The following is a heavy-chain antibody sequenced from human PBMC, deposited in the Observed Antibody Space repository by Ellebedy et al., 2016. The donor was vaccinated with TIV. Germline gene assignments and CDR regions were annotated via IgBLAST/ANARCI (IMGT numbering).Heavy chain of an antibody. J-gene: IGHJ4*02. D-gene: IGHD5-24*01. Sequence: GSLRLSCTVSGGSIITTEYYWGWIRQPPGTGLEWIGTIFFSGNTFHNPSLSLKSRVTVSVDTSNNQFSLKLTSVTPADTAVYFCARALGRRDGDIDRPYYFDVWGQGILVTVSS. CDR3: ARALGRRDGDIDRPYYFDV. V-gene: IGHV4-39*07. CDR1: GGSIITTEYY. CDR2: IFFSGNT.